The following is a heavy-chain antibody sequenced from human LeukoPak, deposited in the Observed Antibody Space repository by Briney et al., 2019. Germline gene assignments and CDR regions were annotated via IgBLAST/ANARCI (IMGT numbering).Heavy chain of an antibody. J-gene: IGHJ5*02. D-gene: IGHD3-10*01. Sequence: ASVKVSCKASGYTLTTYYMHWVRQAPGQGLEWMGIINPSGGSTSYAQKFQGRVTMTRDTSTSTVYMELSSLRSEDTAVYYCARGTNDYDSGSLNWFDPWGQGTLVTVSS. CDR3: ARGTNDYDSGSLNWFDP. CDR1: GYTLTTYY. V-gene: IGHV1-46*01. CDR2: INPSGGST.